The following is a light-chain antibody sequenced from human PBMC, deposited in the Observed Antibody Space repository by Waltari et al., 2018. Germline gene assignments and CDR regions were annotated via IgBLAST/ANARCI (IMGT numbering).Light chain of an antibody. CDR2: RVS. J-gene: IGKJ2*01. V-gene: IGKV2-30*02. CDR1: QSLVHSDGNTH. Sequence: DVVMTQSPLSLSVTLGQAASISCKSSQSLVHSDGNTHLNWFQQRPGQSPRRLIYRVSNRDPGVPDRVSGSESGTDCTLKINKVQADDFGIYYCMQGTQWPYTCGQGTKLDIK. CDR3: MQGTQWPYT.